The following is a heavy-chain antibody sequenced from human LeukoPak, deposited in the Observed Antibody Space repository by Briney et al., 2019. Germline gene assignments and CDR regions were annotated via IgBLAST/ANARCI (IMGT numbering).Heavy chain of an antibody. Sequence: PSQTLSLTCTVSGGSISSGSYYWSWIRQPAGKGLEWIGRIYTSGSTNYNPSLKSRVTISVDTSKNQFSLKLSSVTAADTAVYYCARTVEGYCSSTSCYTNYFDYWGQGTLATVSS. V-gene: IGHV4-61*02. CDR1: GGSISSGSYY. J-gene: IGHJ4*02. CDR3: ARTVEGYCSSTSCYTNYFDY. CDR2: IYTSGST. D-gene: IGHD2-2*02.